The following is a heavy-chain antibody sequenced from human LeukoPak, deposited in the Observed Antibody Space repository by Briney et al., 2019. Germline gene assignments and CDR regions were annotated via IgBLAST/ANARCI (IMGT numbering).Heavy chain of an antibody. J-gene: IGHJ3*02. CDR2: INPSGGSI. Sequence: GASVKVSCKASGNTFTSYYMHWVRQAPGQGLEWMGIINPSGGSISYAQKFQGRVTMTTDTSTSTAYMELRSLISDDTAVYYCARVLVLSGANAFDISGQGTMVTVSS. D-gene: IGHD2-15*01. CDR1: GNTFTSYY. CDR3: ARVLVLSGANAFDI. V-gene: IGHV1-46*01.